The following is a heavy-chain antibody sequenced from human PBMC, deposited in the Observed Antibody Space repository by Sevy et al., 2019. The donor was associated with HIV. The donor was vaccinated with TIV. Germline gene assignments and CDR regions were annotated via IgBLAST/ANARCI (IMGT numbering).Heavy chain of an antibody. CDR2: ISYDTTKK. CDR3: GKSVDIVPTETNVEH. J-gene: IGHJ4*02. D-gene: IGHD5-12*01. V-gene: IGHV3-30*18. CDR1: GFSFSDYG. Sequence: GGSLRLSCTTSGFSFSDYGMHWVRQAPGKGLEWVSGISYDTTKKDYADSVKGRFIISRDNSKNTLYLEMNSLRGEDTAVYYGGKSVDIVPTETNVEHWGQGTLVTVSP.